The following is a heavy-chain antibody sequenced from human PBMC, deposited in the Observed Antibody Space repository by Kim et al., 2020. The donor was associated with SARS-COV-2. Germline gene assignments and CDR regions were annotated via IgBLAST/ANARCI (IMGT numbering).Heavy chain of an antibody. CDR2: ISSSSSYI. D-gene: IGHD6-13*01. J-gene: IGHJ6*02. CDR1: GFTFSSYS. Sequence: GGSLRLSCAASGFTFSSYSMNWVRQAPGKGLEWVSSISSSSSYIYYADSVKGRFTISRDNAKNSLYLQMNSLRAEDTAVYYCAREGRGSGIAAAWYKGYYYGMDVWGQGTTVTVSS. V-gene: IGHV3-21*01. CDR3: AREGRGSGIAAAWYKGYYYGMDV.